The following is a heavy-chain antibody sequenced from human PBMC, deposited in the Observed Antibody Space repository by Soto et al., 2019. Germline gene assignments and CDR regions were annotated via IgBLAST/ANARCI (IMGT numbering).Heavy chain of an antibody. V-gene: IGHV1-2*02. D-gene: IGHD6-19*01. Sequence: ASVKVSCKASGYTFTGYYMHWVRQAPGQGLEWMGWINPNSGGTNYAQKFQGRVTMTRYTSISTAYMELSRLRSDDTAVDYCAREEVVAVAGTFGFDYWGQGTLVTVSS. CDR2: INPNSGGT. J-gene: IGHJ4*02. CDR3: AREEVVAVAGTFGFDY. CDR1: GYTFTGYY.